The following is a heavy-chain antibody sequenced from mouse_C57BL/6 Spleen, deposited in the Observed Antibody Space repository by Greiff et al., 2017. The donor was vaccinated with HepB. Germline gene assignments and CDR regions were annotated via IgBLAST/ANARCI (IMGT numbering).Heavy chain of an antibody. D-gene: IGHD2-4*01. CDR1: GFTFSNYW. CDR3: TRFRDYYNAMDY. Sequence: DVQLQESGGGLVQPGGSMKLSCVASGFTFSNYWMNWVRQSPEKGLEWVAQIRLKSDNYATHYAESVKGRFTISRDDSKSSVYLQMNNLRAEDTGIYYCTRFRDYYNAMDYWGQGTSVTVSS. V-gene: IGHV6-3*01. CDR2: IRLKSDNYAT. J-gene: IGHJ4*01.